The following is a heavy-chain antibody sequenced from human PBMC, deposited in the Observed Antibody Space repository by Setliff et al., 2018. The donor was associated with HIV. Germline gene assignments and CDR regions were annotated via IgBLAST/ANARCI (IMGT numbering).Heavy chain of an antibody. D-gene: IGHD3-3*01. Sequence: GGSLRLSCAASGFTFSSYEMDWFRQAPGKGLEWVSCITGSSDTIYYADSVKGRFTISRDNAKNSLYLQMNTLRAEDTAVYYCARDYLYYNLYNGSPVYGMDVWGQGTTVTVSS. CDR1: GFTFSSYE. V-gene: IGHV3-48*03. J-gene: IGHJ6*02. CDR2: ITGSSDTI. CDR3: ARDYLYYNLYNGSPVYGMDV.